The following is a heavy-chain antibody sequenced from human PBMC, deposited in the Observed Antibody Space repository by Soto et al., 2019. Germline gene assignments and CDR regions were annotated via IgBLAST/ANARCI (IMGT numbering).Heavy chain of an antibody. CDR2: ISHSVST. J-gene: IGHJ4*02. D-gene: IGHD2-2*02. CDR3: AREYTYGSNFFDC. V-gene: IGHV4-31*03. CDR1: GGSISSAAYY. Sequence: SETLSLTCTVSGGSISSAAYYWSWIRQHPGNGLEWIGYISHSVSTYYNTSLKSRVIISVDTSKNQFSLSLTSVTAADTAVYYCAREYTYGSNFFDCWGQGALVTVSS.